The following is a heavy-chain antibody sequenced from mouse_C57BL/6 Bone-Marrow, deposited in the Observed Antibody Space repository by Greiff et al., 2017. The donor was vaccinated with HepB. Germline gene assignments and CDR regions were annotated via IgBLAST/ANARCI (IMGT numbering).Heavy chain of an antibody. CDR2: IYPGSGST. CDR1: GYTFTSYW. V-gene: IGHV1-55*01. J-gene: IGHJ3*01. CDR3: ARARGDYDQAWFAY. Sequence: QVQLQQSGAELVKPGASVKMSCKASGYTFTSYWITWVKQRPGQGLEWIGDIYPGSGSTNYNEKFKSKATLTVDTSSSTAYMQLSSLTSEDSAVYYCARARGDYDQAWFAYWGQGTLVTVSA. D-gene: IGHD2-4*01.